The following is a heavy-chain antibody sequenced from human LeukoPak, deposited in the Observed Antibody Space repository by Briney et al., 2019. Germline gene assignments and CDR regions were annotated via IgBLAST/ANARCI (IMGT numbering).Heavy chain of an antibody. CDR1: GFTFSDYY. D-gene: IGHD2-2*01. V-gene: IGHV3-11*01. CDR3: ARAPGYCSSTSCLYFDY. CDR2: ISASGNTI. Sequence: PGGSLRLSCAASGFTFSDYYMSWLRQAPGKGLEWVSYISASGNTIYYADSVKGRFTISRDNAKNSLFLQMNNLRAEDTAVFYCARAPGYCSSTSCLYFDYWDQGALVTVSS. J-gene: IGHJ4*02.